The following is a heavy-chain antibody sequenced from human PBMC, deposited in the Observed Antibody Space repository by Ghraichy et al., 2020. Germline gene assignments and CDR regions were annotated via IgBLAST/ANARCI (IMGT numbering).Heavy chain of an antibody. J-gene: IGHJ6*02. D-gene: IGHD5-18*01. V-gene: IGHV1-69*02. CDR3: ARVVDTAMVRYYGMDV. CDR2: IIPILGIA. Sequence: SVKVSCKASGGTFSSYTISWVRQAPGQGLEWMGRIIPILGIANYAQKFQGRVTITADKSTSTAYMELSSLRSEDTAVYYCARVVDTAMVRYYGMDVWAQGTTVTVSS. CDR1: GGTFSSYT.